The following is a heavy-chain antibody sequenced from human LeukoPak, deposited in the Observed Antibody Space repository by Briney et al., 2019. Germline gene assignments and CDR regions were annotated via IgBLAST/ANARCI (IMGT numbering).Heavy chain of an antibody. D-gene: IGHD7-27*01. V-gene: IGHV3-23*01. CDR1: GFTFSSYA. J-gene: IGHJ4*02. CDR3: AKGPGKNRVQTGGAYYFDY. CDR2: ISGSGGST. Sequence: QPGGSLRLSCAASGFTFSSYAMSWVRQAPGKGLEWVSAISGSGGSTYYADSVKGRFTISRDNSKNTLYLQMNSLRAEDTAVYYCAKGPGKNRVQTGGAYYFDYWGQGTLATVSS.